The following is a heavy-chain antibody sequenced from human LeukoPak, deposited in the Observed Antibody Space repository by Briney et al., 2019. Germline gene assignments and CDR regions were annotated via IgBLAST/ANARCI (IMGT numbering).Heavy chain of an antibody. CDR2: ISTSSSYI. V-gene: IGHV3-21*01. CDR1: GFTFSIYA. Sequence: NPGGSLRLSCAASGFTFSIYAMNWVRQAPGKGLEWVSSISTSSSYIYYADSVKGRFTISRDNAKNSLYLQMNSLRAEDTAVYYCASNSGSGSYYTPFDYWGQGTLVTVSS. J-gene: IGHJ4*02. CDR3: ASNSGSGSYYTPFDY. D-gene: IGHD3-10*01.